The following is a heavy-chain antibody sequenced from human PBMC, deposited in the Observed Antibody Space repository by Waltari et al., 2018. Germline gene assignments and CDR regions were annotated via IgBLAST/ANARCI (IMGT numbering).Heavy chain of an antibody. CDR3: AKTGWSSYDY. CDR2: ISGSGETT. D-gene: IGHD6-19*01. Sequence: EVQLVESGGGFVQPGGSLRLSCTASGLIFSSHAVTWVRQAPGGGLEGGSAISGSGETTYYADSVKGRVTISRDNSKNTLYLQMNSLRVEDTAVYFCAKTGWSSYDYWGQGTLVSVSS. CDR1: GLIFSSHA. V-gene: IGHV3-23*04. J-gene: IGHJ4*02.